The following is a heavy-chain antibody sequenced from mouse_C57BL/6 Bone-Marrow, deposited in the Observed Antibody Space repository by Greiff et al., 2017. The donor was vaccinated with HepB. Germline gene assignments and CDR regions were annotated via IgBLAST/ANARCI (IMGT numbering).Heavy chain of an antibody. CDR1: GFTFSSYG. CDR3: ARPMLRPWFAY. D-gene: IGHD1-2*01. Sequence: DVMLVESGGDLVKPGGSLKLSCAASGFTFSSYGMSWVRQTPDKRLEWVATISSGGSYTYYPDSVKGRFTISRDNAKNTLYLQMSSLKSEDTAMYYCARPMLRPWFAYWGQGTLVTVSA. J-gene: IGHJ3*01. CDR2: ISSGGSYT. V-gene: IGHV5-6*02.